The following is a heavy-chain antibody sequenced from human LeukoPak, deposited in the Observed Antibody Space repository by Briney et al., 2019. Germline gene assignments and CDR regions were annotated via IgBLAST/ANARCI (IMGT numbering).Heavy chain of an antibody. D-gene: IGHD6-13*01. CDR2: ISTYDGNT. CDR3: ARDGVTTAGTSPFDY. V-gene: IGHV1-18*01. CDR1: GYTFNTYG. Sequence: ASVKVSCKASGYTFNTYGISWVRQAPGQGLEWMGWISTYDGNTNYAQNLQGRVTMTTDTSTSTAYMELRSLRSDDTAVYYCARDGVTTAGTSPFDYWGQGTLVTVSS. J-gene: IGHJ4*02.